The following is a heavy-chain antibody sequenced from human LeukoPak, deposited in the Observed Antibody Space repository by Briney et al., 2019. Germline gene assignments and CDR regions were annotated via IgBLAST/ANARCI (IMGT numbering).Heavy chain of an antibody. CDR2: IIGDGTTT. CDR3: VRDRGGTYSGDNLFDP. J-gene: IGHJ5*02. D-gene: IGHD1/OR15-1a*01. Sequence: PGGSLRLSCAASGFTFRAYEMNWVRHAPGKGLEWLSYIIGDGTTTQYADSVRDRFTIYIDNDKNSLYLQMNSLRAGDTAVYYCVRDRGGTYSGDNLFDPWGQGTLVTVSS. V-gene: IGHV3-48*03. CDR1: GFTFRAYE.